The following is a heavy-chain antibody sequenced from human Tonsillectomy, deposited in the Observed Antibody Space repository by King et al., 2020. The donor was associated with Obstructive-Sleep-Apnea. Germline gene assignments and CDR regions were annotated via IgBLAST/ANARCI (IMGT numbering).Heavy chain of an antibody. D-gene: IGHD3-22*01. CDR3: ASDHYDSSGYYLPLDY. V-gene: IGHV3-66*01. J-gene: IGHJ4*02. CDR2: IYSGGST. CDR1: GFTVSSNY. Sequence: VQLVESGGGLVQPGGSLRLSCAASGFTVSSNYMSWVRQAPGKGLEWVSVIYSGGSTYYADSVKGRFTISRDNSKNTLYLQMNSLRAEDTAVYYCASDHYDSSGYYLPLDYWGQGTLVTVSS.